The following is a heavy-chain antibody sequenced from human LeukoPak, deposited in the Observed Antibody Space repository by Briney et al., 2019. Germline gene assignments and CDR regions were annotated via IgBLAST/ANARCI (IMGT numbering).Heavy chain of an antibody. CDR1: GFTFSGHW. CDR2: INQGGSDK. D-gene: IGHD1-14*01. J-gene: IGHJ4*02. V-gene: IGHV3-7*01. CDR3: TRDRSRAEDD. Sequence: GSLKPSWGAFGFTFSGHWMSLVRQAPGKGLGGVANINQGGSDKYYVDSVKGRFTISRDNANNLLYLQMNSLRGEDTAVYYCTRDRSRAEDDWGQGTLVTVSS.